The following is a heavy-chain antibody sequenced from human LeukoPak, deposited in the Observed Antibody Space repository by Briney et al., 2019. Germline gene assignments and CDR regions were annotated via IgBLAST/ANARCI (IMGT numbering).Heavy chain of an antibody. Sequence: PSETLSLTCTVSGGPISSSSYYWGWIRQPPGKGLEWIGSIYYSGSTYYNPSLKSQVTISVDTSKNQFSLKLSSVTAADTAVYYCARLSLIFGWFDPWGQGTLVTVSS. CDR2: IYYSGST. J-gene: IGHJ5*02. CDR1: GGPISSSSYY. CDR3: ARLSLIFGWFDP. D-gene: IGHD3-10*01. V-gene: IGHV4-39*01.